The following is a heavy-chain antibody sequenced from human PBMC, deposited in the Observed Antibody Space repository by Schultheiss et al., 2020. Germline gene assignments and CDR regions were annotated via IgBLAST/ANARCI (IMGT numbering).Heavy chain of an antibody. Sequence: SETLSLTCTVSGGSISSYYWSWIRQPPGKGLEWIGEINDSGSPNCNPSLKSRLTISRDTSKNQVSLMLTSVTAADTAVYYCARERYNWNDEDAFDIWGQGTMVTVSS. V-gene: IGHV4-34*01. CDR3: ARERYNWNDEDAFDI. D-gene: IGHD1-1*01. CDR1: GGSISSYY. CDR2: INDSGSP. J-gene: IGHJ3*02.